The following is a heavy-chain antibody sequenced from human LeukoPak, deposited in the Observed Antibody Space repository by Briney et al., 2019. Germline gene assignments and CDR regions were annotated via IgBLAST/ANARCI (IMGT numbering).Heavy chain of an antibody. CDR2: IYPGDSDT. CDR1: GYRFTSYW. Sequence: GESLKISCQGSGYRFTSYWIGWVRQMPGKGLEWMGIIYPGDSDTRYSPSFQGQVTISADKSISTAYLQWSSLKASDTAMYYCAMTLGYCSGGYCQFDYWGQGTLVTVSS. D-gene: IGHD2-15*01. J-gene: IGHJ4*02. CDR3: AMTLGYCSGGYCQFDY. V-gene: IGHV5-51*01.